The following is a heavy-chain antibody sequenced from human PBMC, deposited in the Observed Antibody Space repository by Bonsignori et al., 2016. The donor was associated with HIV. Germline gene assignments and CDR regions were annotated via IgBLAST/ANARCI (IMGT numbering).Heavy chain of an antibody. V-gene: IGHV3-48*03. CDR2: ISSSGTTI. CDR3: ARLTSHYLNYNYYYMDV. Sequence: WIRQPPGKGLEWVSSISSSGTTIYYADSVKGRFTISRDNVKNLLNLQMNSLRAEDTALYYCARLTSHYLNYNYYYMDVWGKGTTVTVSS. J-gene: IGHJ6*03. D-gene: IGHD4-11*01.